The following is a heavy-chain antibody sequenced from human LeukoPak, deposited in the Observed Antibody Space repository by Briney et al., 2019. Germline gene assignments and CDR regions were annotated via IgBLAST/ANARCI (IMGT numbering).Heavy chain of an antibody. J-gene: IGHJ5*02. Sequence: GGSLRLSCAASGFTFSSYWMHWVRQAPGKGLVWVSRINTDGSSTSYADSVKGRFTISRDNAKNSLYLQMNSPRAEDTGVYYCARGPPLFDPWGQGTLVAVSS. CDR3: ARGPPLFDP. CDR2: INTDGSST. CDR1: GFTFSSYW. V-gene: IGHV3-74*01.